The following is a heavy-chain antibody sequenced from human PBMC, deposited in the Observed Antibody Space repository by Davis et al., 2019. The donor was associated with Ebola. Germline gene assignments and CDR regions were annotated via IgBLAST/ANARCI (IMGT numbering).Heavy chain of an antibody. CDR3: ANLDYGDNSGFDY. CDR1: GFTFSSYW. J-gene: IGHJ4*02. CDR2: ISSSSSYI. V-gene: IGHV3-21*04. D-gene: IGHD4-23*01. Sequence: GESLKISCAASGFTFSSYWMNWVRQAPGKGLEWVSSISSSSSYIYYADSVKGRFTISRDNAKNSLYLQMNSLRAEDTAVYYCANLDYGDNSGFDYWGQGTLVTVSS.